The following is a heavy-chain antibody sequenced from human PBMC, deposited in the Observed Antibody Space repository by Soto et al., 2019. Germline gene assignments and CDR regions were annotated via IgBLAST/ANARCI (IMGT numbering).Heavy chain of an antibody. V-gene: IGHV3-74*01. J-gene: IGHJ5*02. CDR2: IDNSDGSST. D-gene: IGHD3-9*01. CDR1: GFTFSTYA. Sequence: GSLRLSCAASGFTFSTYAMSWVRQAPGKGLEWVPTIDNSDGSSTSYADSVKGRFTISRDNAKNTLYLQMNSLRAEDTAVYYCAREADILNWFDPWGQGTLVTVSS. CDR3: AREADILNWFDP.